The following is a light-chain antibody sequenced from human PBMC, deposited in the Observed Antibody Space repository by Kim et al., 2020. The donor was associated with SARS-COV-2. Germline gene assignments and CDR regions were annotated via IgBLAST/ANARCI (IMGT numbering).Light chain of an antibody. CDR3: AAWDDSLSGVV. Sequence: ELTHPPSASGTPGQRVTISCSGSSSNIGSNYVYWYQQLPGTAPKLLIYRNNQRPSGVPDRFSGSKSGTSASLAISGLRSEDEADYYCAAWDDSLSGVVFGGGTQLTVL. J-gene: IGLJ2*01. CDR2: RNN. V-gene: IGLV1-47*01. CDR1: SSNIGSNY.